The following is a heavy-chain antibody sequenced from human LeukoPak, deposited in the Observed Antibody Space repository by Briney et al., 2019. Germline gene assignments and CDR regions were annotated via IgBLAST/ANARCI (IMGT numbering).Heavy chain of an antibody. CDR3: AKYKVWDYYGSGSSGYFDY. V-gene: IGHV3-23*01. J-gene: IGHJ4*02. Sequence: GGSLRLSCAASGFTFSSYAMSWVRQAPGKGLEWVSAISGSGGSTYYADSVKGRFTISRDNSKNTLYLQMNSLRAEDTAVYYCAKYKVWDYYGSGSSGYFDYWGQGTLVTVSS. CDR2: ISGSGGST. D-gene: IGHD3-10*01. CDR1: GFTFSSYA.